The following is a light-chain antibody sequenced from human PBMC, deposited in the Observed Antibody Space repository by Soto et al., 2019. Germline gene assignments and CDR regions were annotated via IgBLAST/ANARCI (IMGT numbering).Light chain of an antibody. V-gene: IGKV4-1*01. J-gene: IGKJ4*01. Sequence: IVMTQSPDSLAVSLGERATINSKSSQSVLYSSNNKNYLAWYQQKPGQPPKLLIYWASTRESGVPDRFSGSGSGTDFTLTISSLQAEDVAVYYCQQYYSTPLTFGGGTKVEIK. CDR3: QQYYSTPLT. CDR1: QSVLYSSNNKNY. CDR2: WAS.